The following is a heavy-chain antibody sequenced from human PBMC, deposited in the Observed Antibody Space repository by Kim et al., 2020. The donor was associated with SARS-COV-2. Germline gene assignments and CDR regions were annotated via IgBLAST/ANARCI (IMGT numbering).Heavy chain of an antibody. CDR3: ARSNGGGDYFSSVYYGMDV. V-gene: IGHV3-21*01. J-gene: IGHJ6*02. Sequence: GGSLRLSCAASGFTFSSYSMNWVRQAPGKRLEWVSSISSSSSYIYYADSVKGRFTISRDNAKNSLYLQMNSLRAEDTAVYYCARSNGGGDYFSSVYYGMDVWGQGTTVTVSS. CDR1: GFTFSSYS. D-gene: IGHD4-17*01. CDR2: ISSSSSYI.